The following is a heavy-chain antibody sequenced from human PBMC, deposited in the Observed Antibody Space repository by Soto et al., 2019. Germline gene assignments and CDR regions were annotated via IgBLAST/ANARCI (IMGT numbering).Heavy chain of an antibody. D-gene: IGHD7-27*01. CDR1: GGSISSSSYY. J-gene: IGHJ5*02. Sequence: PSETLSLTCTVSGGSISSSSYYWGWIRQPPGKGLEWIGSIYYSGNTYYNPSLKSRVTISVDTSKNQFSLKLSSVTAADTAVYYCAWVRVSQMLGWFDPWGQGTLVTVSS. CDR3: AWVRVSQMLGWFDP. V-gene: IGHV4-39*01. CDR2: IYYSGNT.